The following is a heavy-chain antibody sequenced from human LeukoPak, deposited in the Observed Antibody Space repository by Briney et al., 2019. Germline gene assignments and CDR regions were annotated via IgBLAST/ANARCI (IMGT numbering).Heavy chain of an antibody. CDR3: ARGMAVAGNTWFDP. Sequence: SEALSLTCTVSGGSISSYYWSWIRQPPGKGLEWIGYIYYSGSTNYNPSLKSRVTISVDTSKNQFSLKLSSVTAADTAVYYCARGMAVAGNTWFDPWGQGTLVTVSS. D-gene: IGHD6-19*01. J-gene: IGHJ5*02. CDR1: GGSISSYY. V-gene: IGHV4-59*01. CDR2: IYYSGST.